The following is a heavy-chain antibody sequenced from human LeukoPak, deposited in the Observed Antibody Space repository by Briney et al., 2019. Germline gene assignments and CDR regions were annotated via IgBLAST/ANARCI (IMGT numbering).Heavy chain of an antibody. Sequence: PGGSLRLSCAASGFTFSSYAMHWVRQAPGKGLEWVAVISYDGSNKYYADSVKGRFTISRDNSKNTLYLQMNSLRPEDTAVYYCAKAWRAYGDYHTFDIWGQGTMVTVSS. CDR3: AKAWRAYGDYHTFDI. CDR1: GFTFSSYA. CDR2: ISYDGSNK. J-gene: IGHJ3*02. V-gene: IGHV3-30-3*01. D-gene: IGHD4-17*01.